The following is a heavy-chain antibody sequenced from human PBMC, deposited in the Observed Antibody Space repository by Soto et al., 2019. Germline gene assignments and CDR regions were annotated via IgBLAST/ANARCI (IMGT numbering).Heavy chain of an antibody. CDR3: AKVSEESSDRPGTVVTNYLYYYYGMDV. J-gene: IGHJ6*02. D-gene: IGHD1-7*01. V-gene: IGHV3-30*18. Sequence: GGSLRLSCAASGFTFSSYGMHWVRQAPGKGLEWVAVISYDGSNKYYADSVKGRFTISRDNSKNTLYLQMNSLRAEDTAVYYCAKVSEESSDRPGTVVTNYLYYYYGMDVWGQGTTVTVSS. CDR2: ISYDGSNK. CDR1: GFTFSSYG.